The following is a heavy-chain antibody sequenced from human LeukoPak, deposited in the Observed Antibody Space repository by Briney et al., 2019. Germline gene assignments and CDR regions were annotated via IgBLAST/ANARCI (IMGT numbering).Heavy chain of an antibody. CDR1: GFSFSFYR. D-gene: IGHD3-10*01. CDR2: ISSSSSYI. CDR3: ARDLDYGSGDY. J-gene: IGHJ4*02. V-gene: IGHV3-21*01. Sequence: PGGSLRLSCAASGFSFSFYRMDWVRQAPGKGLEWVSSISSSSSYIYYADSVKGRFTISRDNAENSLYLQMNSLRAEDTAVYYCARDLDYGSGDYWGQGTLSPSPQ.